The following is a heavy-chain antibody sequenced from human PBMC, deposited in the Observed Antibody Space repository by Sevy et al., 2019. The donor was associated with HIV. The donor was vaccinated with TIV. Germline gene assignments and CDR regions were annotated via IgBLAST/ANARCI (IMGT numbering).Heavy chain of an antibody. CDR2: IWYDGSNK. V-gene: IGHV3-33*08. Sequence: GGSLRLSCAVSGFSFDSYGMTWVRQAPGKGLEWVAVIWYDGSNKYYADSVKGRFTISRDNSKNTLYLQMNSLRAEDTAVYYCARGDSSSRRYYYYGMDVWGQGTTVTVSS. CDR1: GFSFDSYG. CDR3: ARGDSSSRRYYYYGMDV. D-gene: IGHD6-6*01. J-gene: IGHJ6*02.